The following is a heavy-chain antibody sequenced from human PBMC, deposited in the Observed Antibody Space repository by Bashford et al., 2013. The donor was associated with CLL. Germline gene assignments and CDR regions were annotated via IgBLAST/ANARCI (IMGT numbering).Heavy chain of an antibody. D-gene: IGHD6-13*01. V-gene: IGHV2-70*04. Sequence: SGPTLVKPTQTLTLTCTFSGFSLTTTGMRVNWIRQPPGKALEWLARIDWDNGKFYNASLKTRLTISKDTSKNQVVLTMTNMDPVDTATYYCARDPGIGTSQGPGPFDYWGQGTLVTVSS. CDR2: IDWDNGK. CDR1: GFSLTTTGMR. J-gene: IGHJ4*02. CDR3: ARDPGIGTSQGPGPFDY.